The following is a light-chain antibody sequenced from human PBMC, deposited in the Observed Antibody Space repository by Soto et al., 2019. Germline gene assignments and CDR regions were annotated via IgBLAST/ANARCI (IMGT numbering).Light chain of an antibody. Sequence: DVQMTQSPSSLSAFVGDRVTITCRASQGIAPILAWFQQKPGKVPKLLIYATSTLQSGVPSRFSGSGSGTDFTLTISSLQPEDVGTYYCQKYNSAPLTFGGGTKVEIK. J-gene: IGKJ4*01. V-gene: IGKV1-27*01. CDR2: ATS. CDR1: QGIAPI. CDR3: QKYNSAPLT.